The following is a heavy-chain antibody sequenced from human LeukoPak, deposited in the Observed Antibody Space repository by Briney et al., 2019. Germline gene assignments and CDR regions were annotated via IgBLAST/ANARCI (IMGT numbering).Heavy chain of an antibody. CDR1: GFTFSSYG. CDR2: ISYDGSNK. CDR3: ARDYGGSPGGNWFDP. J-gene: IGHJ5*02. V-gene: IGHV3-30*03. D-gene: IGHD1-26*01. Sequence: GGSLRLSCAASGFTFSSYGMHWVRQAPGKGLEWVAVISYDGSNKYYADSVKGRFTISRDNSKNTLYLQMNSLRAEDTAVYYCARDYGGSPGGNWFDPWGQGTLVAVSS.